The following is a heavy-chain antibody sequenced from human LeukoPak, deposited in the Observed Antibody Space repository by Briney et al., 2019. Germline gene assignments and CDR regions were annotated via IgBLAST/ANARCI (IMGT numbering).Heavy chain of an antibody. Sequence: GGSLRLSCAASGFTFSSYAMSWVRQAPGKGLEWVSAISGSGGSTYYADSVKGRFTISRDNSKNTLYLQMNSLRAEDTAVYYCAKAFMVRGVITPGYWGLGTLVTVSS. D-gene: IGHD3-10*01. CDR1: GFTFSSYA. V-gene: IGHV3-23*01. CDR2: ISGSGGST. J-gene: IGHJ4*02. CDR3: AKAFMVRGVITPGY.